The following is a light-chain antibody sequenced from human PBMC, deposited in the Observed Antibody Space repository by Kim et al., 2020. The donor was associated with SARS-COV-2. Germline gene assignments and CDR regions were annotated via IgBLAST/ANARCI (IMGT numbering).Light chain of an antibody. CDR2: KVN. V-gene: IGLV1-44*01. CDR3: ATWDVSLNGWV. CDR1: SSVVGHNF. Sequence: GPSVTFSWSASSSVVGHNFVNWYQQLPGTAPKVFIYKVNQRPSGVPDRFSGSRSGTSASLAISGLQSEDEADYYCATWDVSLNGWVFGGGTQLTVL. J-gene: IGLJ3*02.